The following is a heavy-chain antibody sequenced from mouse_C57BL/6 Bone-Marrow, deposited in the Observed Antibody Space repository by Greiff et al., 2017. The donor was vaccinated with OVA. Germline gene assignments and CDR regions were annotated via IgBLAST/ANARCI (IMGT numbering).Heavy chain of an antibody. D-gene: IGHD2-4*01. J-gene: IGHJ3*01. CDR1: GYAFSSSW. CDR2: IYPGDGDT. CDR3: APYDYDEALFAY. Sequence: VQLQQSGPELVKPGASVKISCKASGYAFSSSWMNWVKQRPGKGLEWIGRIYPGDGDTNYNGKFKGKATLTADKSSSTAYMQLSSLTSEDSAVYFCAPYDYDEALFAYWGQGTLVTVSA. V-gene: IGHV1-82*01.